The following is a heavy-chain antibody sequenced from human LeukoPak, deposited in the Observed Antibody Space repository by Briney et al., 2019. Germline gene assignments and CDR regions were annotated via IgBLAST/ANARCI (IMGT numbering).Heavy chain of an antibody. CDR3: ARPSEAYSSGLGVFDI. J-gene: IGHJ3*02. CDR2: IYPGDSDT. CDR1: GYSFTSYW. V-gene: IGHV5-51*01. Sequence: PGESLKISCKGSGYSFTSYWIGWVRQMPGKGLEWMGIIYPGDSDTRYSPSFQGQVTISADKSISTAYLQWSSLKASDTAMYYCARPSEAYSSGLGVFDIWGQGTMVTVSS. D-gene: IGHD6-19*01.